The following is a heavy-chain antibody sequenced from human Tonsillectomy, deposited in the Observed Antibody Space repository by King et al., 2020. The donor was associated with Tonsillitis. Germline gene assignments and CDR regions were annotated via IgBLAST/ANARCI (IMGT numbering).Heavy chain of an antibody. Sequence: QVQLQESGPGLVKASQTLSLTCTVSGGSISSGDYFWSWIRQPPGKGLEWIGFLSYSGGTYYNSSLESRVSISVDTSKNQFSLKLSSVTAADTAVYYCARAFGDTSGYYYVYYYYGLDVWGPGTTVTVSS. V-gene: IGHV4-30-4*01. CDR3: ARAFGDTSGYYYVYYYYGLDV. CDR2: LSYSGGT. J-gene: IGHJ6*02. D-gene: IGHD3-22*01. CDR1: GGSISSGDYF.